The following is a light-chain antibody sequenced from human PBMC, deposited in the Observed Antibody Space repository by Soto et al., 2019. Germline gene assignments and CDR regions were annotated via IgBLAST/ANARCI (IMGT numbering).Light chain of an antibody. CDR2: AAS. CDR3: LLEVIYLWA. J-gene: IGKJ1*01. Sequence: AIKLYLSLSSLSVYEGDGVTITCRASQDIRSALGWYQQKPGKVPKVRIYAASTLQSGVPSRFSGSRSGTDFTLTISSLQPEDFATYYSLLEVIYLWAFGQGTNVDIK. CDR1: QDIRSA. V-gene: IGKV1-6*01.